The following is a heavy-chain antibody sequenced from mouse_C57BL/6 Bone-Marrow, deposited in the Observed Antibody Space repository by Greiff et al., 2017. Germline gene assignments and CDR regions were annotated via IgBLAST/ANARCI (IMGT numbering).Heavy chain of an antibody. CDR1: GYTFTSYW. J-gene: IGHJ2*01. D-gene: IGHD1-1*01. V-gene: IGHV1-69*01. CDR3: ASLYYYGSTLFDY. CDR2: IDPSDSYT. Sequence: QVQLKQSGAELVKPGASVKISCKASGYTFTSYWMHWVKQRPGQGLEWIGEIDPSDSYTNYNQKFKGKSTLTVDKSSSTAYMQLSSLTSEDSAVYYCASLYYYGSTLFDYWGQGTTLTVSS.